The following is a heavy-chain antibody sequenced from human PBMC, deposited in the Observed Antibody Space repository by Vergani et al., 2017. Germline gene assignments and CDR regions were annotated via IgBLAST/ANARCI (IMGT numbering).Heavy chain of an antibody. Sequence: QVQLQESGPGLVKPSQTLSLTCSVSGGTISSGDHYWSWIRQPPGKGLEWIGYISYTGATYYNPSLKSRVTISVDTSKNQFSLKLSSVTAADTAVYYCASGEAGLWFGESNPLTFDPWGQGTLVTVSS. CDR2: ISYTGAT. CDR3: ASGEAGLWFGESNPLTFDP. V-gene: IGHV4-30-4*08. J-gene: IGHJ5*02. D-gene: IGHD3-10*01. CDR1: GGTISSGDHY.